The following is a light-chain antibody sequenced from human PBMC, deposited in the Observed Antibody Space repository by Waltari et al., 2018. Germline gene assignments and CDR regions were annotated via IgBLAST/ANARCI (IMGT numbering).Light chain of an antibody. CDR2: DAS. V-gene: IGKV3-15*01. CDR3: QQYNSWPPIT. Sequence: EIVMTQSPATLSVSPGETATLSCRASQSVSSNVAWYQKKPGQAPRLLIYDASTRATSIPAKFRGSGSGTEFTLTISSLQSEDFAVYYCQQYNSWPPITFVHGTRLEIK. J-gene: IGKJ5*01. CDR1: QSVSSN.